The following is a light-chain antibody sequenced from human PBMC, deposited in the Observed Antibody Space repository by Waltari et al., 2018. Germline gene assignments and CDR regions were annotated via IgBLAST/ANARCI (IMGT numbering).Light chain of an antibody. CDR2: NVS. V-gene: IGLV2-11*01. CDR1: RRDVGGYNY. Sequence: QSALPQPRSLSGSPSQSVTIPCTGTRRDVGGYNYVSWYQQYPGRAPKVVIYNVSKRPSGVPDRFSGSKSGNTASLTISGLQAEDEADYYCCSYAGNYLRVFGGGTRLTVL. J-gene: IGLJ3*02. CDR3: CSYAGNYLRV.